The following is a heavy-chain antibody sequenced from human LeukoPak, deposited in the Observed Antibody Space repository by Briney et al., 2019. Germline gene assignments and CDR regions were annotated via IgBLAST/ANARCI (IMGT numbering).Heavy chain of an antibody. CDR1: GFTFDDYA. CDR2: ISWNSGSI. CDR3: AKGLYDYVWGSYDY. J-gene: IGHJ4*02. Sequence: QTGGSLRLSCAASGFTFDDYAMHWVRQAPGKGLEWVSGISWNSGSIGYADSVKGRFTISRDNAKNSLYLQMNSLRAEDTALYYCAKGLYDYVWGSYDYWGQGTLVTVSS. D-gene: IGHD3-16*01. V-gene: IGHV3-9*01.